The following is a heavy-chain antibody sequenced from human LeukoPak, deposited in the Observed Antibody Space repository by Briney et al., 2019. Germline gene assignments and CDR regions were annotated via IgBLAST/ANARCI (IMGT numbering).Heavy chain of an antibody. CDR2: LSGSGTTE. Sequence: GRCLRPSCAAAGPTFISYATTSVSQQPRKWLGWVLSLSGSGTTEYSADSVRGRFIICRDNSKNTLYLQMNSLRAEDTAVYYCAKLVGWSGTYRFDPWGQGTLVTVSS. D-gene: IGHD3-3*01. V-gene: IGHV3-23*01. CDR1: GPTFISYA. CDR3: AKLVGWSGTYRFDP. J-gene: IGHJ5*02.